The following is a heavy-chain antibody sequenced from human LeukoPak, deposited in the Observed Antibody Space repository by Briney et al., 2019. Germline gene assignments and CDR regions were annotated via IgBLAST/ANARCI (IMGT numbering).Heavy chain of an antibody. Sequence: ASVKVSCKASGYTFTGYYMHWVRQAPGQGLEWMGWINPNSGGTNYAQKFQGRVTMTEDTSTDTAYMELSSLRSEDTAVYYCATGTIFGVVINSDAFDIWGQGTMVTVSS. V-gene: IGHV1-2*02. J-gene: IGHJ3*02. CDR2: INPNSGGT. CDR1: GYTFTGYY. D-gene: IGHD3-3*01. CDR3: ATGTIFGVVINSDAFDI.